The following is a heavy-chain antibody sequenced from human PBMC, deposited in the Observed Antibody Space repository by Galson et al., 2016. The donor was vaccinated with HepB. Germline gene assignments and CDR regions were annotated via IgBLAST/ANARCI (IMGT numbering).Heavy chain of an antibody. CDR3: ARVALVRGTATGYDYGMDV. V-gene: IGHV4-31*03. CDR2: INYSGRT. J-gene: IGHJ6*02. Sequence: TLSLTCTVSGGSMNSDNYYWSWIRQHPAKGLEWIGYINYSGRTHYNPSLKSRVTISIDTSENQFSLKLSSLTAADTAVYSFARVALVRGTATGYDYGMDVWGQGTPVTVSS. CDR1: GGSMNSDNYY. D-gene: IGHD1-1*01.